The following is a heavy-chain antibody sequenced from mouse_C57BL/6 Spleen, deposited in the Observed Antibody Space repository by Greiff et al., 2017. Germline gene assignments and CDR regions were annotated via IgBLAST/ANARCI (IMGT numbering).Heavy chain of an antibody. CDR2: IDPSDSET. CDR3: ARGPYGSSPDY. J-gene: IGHJ2*01. Sequence: VQLQQPGAELVRPGSSVKLSCKASGYTFTSYWMHWVKQRPIQGLEWIGNIDPSDSETHYNQKFKDKATLTVDKSSSTAYMQLSSLTSEDSAVYYCARGPYGSSPDYGGQGTTLTVSS. V-gene: IGHV1-52*01. CDR1: GYTFTSYW. D-gene: IGHD1-1*01.